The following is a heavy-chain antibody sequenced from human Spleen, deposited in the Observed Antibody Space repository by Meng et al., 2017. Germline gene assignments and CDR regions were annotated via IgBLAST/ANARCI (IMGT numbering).Heavy chain of an antibody. V-gene: IGHV4-34*01. CDR3: ASCGDGYDSLCYFDY. Sequence: QGQVHQWGGGLLKPSETLSLPCAVYGGSFSGYYWSWIRQPPGKGLEWIGEINHSGSTNYNPSLKSRVTISVDTSKNQFSLKLSSVTAADTAVYYCASCGDGYDSLCYFDYWGQGTLVTVSS. J-gene: IGHJ4*02. CDR1: GGSFSGYY. D-gene: IGHD5-24*01. CDR2: INHSGST.